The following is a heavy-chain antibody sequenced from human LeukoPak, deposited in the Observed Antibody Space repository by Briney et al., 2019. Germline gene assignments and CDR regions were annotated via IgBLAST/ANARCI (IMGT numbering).Heavy chain of an antibody. CDR2: IYYSGST. CDR3: ARAARKQQLAFDY. D-gene: IGHD6-13*01. V-gene: IGHV4-61*01. J-gene: IGHJ4*02. Sequence: PSETLSLTCTVSGGSVSSGSYYWSWIRQRPGKGLEWIGYIYYSGSTNYNPSLKSRVTISVDTSKNQFSLKLSSVTAADTAVYYCARAARKQQLAFDYWGQGTLVTVSS. CDR1: GGSVSSGSYY.